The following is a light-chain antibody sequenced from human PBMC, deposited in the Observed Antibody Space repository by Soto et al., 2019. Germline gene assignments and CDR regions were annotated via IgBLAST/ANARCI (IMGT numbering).Light chain of an antibody. CDR1: IRDVGSYNL. J-gene: IGLJ3*02. V-gene: IGLV2-14*01. CDR3: SSYTTTSTLV. CDR2: EVR. Sequence: QSALTQPASMSGSPGQSITIACTGTIRDVGSYNLVSWYQQRPGEAPKLIISEVRNRPSGISYRFTGSKSGNTASLTISGLQTEDEADYYCSSYTTTSTLVFGGGTKVTVL.